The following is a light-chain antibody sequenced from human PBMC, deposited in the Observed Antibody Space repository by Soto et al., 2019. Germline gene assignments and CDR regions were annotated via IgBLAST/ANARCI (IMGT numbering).Light chain of an antibody. CDR1: QSVSSTY. CDR3: QQYGSSPLLT. Sequence: EIVLTQSPGTLSLSPGERATLSCRASQSVSSTYLAWYQQKPGQAPRLLIHGASSRATGIPDRFSGSGSGTDFTLTISRLEPEDFAVYYCQQYGSSPLLTFGGGTKVDIK. J-gene: IGKJ4*01. V-gene: IGKV3-20*01. CDR2: GAS.